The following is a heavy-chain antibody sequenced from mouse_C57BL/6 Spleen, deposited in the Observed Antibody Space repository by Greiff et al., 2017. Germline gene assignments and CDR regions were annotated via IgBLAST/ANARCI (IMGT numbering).Heavy chain of an antibody. V-gene: IGHV1-82*01. CDR1: GYAFSSSW. D-gene: IGHD1-1*02. J-gene: IGHJ3*01. CDR3: ARNGVAWFAY. Sequence: QVQLKESGPELVKPGASVKISCKASGYAFSSSWMNWVKQRPGKGLEWIGRIYPGDGDTNYNGKFKGKATLTADKSSSPAYMQLSSLTSEDSAVYFCARNGVAWFAYWGQGTLVTVSA. CDR2: IYPGDGDT.